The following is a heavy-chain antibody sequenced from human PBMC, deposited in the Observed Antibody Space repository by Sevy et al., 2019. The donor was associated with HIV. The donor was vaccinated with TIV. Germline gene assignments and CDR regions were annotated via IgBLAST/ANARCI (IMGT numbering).Heavy chain of an antibody. V-gene: IGHV4-39*01. CDR2: IYYSGST. D-gene: IGHD3-22*01. CDR3: ARAMYPYYYDSSGYHFDY. Sequence: SETLSLTCTVSGGSISSSSYYWGWIRQPPGKGLEWIGSIYYSGSTYYNPSLKSRFTISVDTSKNQLSLKLSSVTAADTAVYYCARAMYPYYYDSSGYHFDYWGQGTLVTVSS. CDR1: GGSISSSSYY. J-gene: IGHJ4*02.